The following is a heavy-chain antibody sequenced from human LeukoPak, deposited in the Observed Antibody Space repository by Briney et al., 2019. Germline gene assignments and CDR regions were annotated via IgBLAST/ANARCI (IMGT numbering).Heavy chain of an antibody. CDR1: GFTFSNFG. V-gene: IGHV3-23*01. D-gene: IGHD2-2*01. CDR2: ISGSGGST. CDR3: AKEVGPLDAFDI. J-gene: IGHJ3*02. Sequence: GGSLRLSCAASGFTFSNFGMHWVRQAPGKGLEWVSAISGSGGSTYYADSVKGRFTISRDNSKNTLYLQMNSLRAEDTAVYYCAKEVGPLDAFDIWGQGTMVTVSS.